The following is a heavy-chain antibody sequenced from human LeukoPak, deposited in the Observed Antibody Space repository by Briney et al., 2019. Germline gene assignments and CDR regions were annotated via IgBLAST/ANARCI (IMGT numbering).Heavy chain of an antibody. Sequence: ASVKVSCKASGYTFTGYYMHWVRQAPGQGLEWMGRINPNSGDTNYAQKFQGWVTMTRDTSISTAYMELSRLRSDDTAVYYCARGDPIRRGVDTRVVPWGQGTLVTVSS. D-gene: IGHD5-12*01. CDR3: ARGDPIRRGVDTRVVP. CDR1: GYTFTGYY. CDR2: INPNSGDT. V-gene: IGHV1-2*04. J-gene: IGHJ5*02.